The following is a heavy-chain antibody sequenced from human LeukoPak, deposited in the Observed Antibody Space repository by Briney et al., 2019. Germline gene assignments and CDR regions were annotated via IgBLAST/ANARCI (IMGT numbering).Heavy chain of an antibody. CDR3: ARGTHYYGSGSSINY. Sequence: GGSLRLSCAASGFTFSSYAMHWVRQAPGKGLEWVAVISYDGSNKYYADSVKGRFTISRDNSKNTLYLQMNSLRAEDTAAYYCARGTHYYGSGSSINYWGQGTLVTVSS. D-gene: IGHD3-10*01. CDR1: GFTFSSYA. V-gene: IGHV3-30-3*01. J-gene: IGHJ4*02. CDR2: ISYDGSNK.